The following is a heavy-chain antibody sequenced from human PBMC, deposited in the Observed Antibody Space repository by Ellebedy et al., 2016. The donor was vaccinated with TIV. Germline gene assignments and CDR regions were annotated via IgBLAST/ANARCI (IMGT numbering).Heavy chain of an antibody. CDR1: GYTFTGYY. CDR2: INPNSGGT. J-gene: IGHJ6*03. D-gene: IGHD6-25*01. V-gene: IGHV1-2*02. Sequence: ASVKVSCXASGYTFTGYYMHWVRQAPGQGLEWMGWINPNSGGTNYAQKFQGRVTMTRDTSITTAYMELSRLRSDDAAVYYCARGYSTGPYYYYYMDVWGKGTTVTVSS. CDR3: ARGYSTGPYYYYYMDV.